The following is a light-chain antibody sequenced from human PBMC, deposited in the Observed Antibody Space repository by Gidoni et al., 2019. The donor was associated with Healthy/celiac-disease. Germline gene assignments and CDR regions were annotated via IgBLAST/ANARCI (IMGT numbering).Light chain of an antibody. Sequence: DIVLTQSPDSLAVSPGERATINCKSSQSVLYSSNNKNYLAWYQQKPGQPPKLLIYWASTREYGVPDRFSGSGSGTDVTLTISSLQAEDVAVYYCQQYYSTPLTFGPGTKVDIK. V-gene: IGKV4-1*01. CDR2: WAS. J-gene: IGKJ3*01. CDR3: QQYYSTPLT. CDR1: QSVLYSSNNKNY.